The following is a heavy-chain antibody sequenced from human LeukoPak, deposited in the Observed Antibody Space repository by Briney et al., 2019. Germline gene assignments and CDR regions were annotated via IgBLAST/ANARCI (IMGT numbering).Heavy chain of an antibody. Sequence: SVKVSCKASGGTFSSYAISWVRQAPGQGLEWMGGIIPIFGTANYAQKFQGRVTITTDESTSTAYMELSGLRSEDTAVYYCARDHDYGDYAFDYWGQGTLVTVSS. V-gene: IGHV1-69*05. D-gene: IGHD4-17*01. CDR2: IIPIFGTA. CDR1: GGTFSSYA. J-gene: IGHJ4*02. CDR3: ARDHDYGDYAFDY.